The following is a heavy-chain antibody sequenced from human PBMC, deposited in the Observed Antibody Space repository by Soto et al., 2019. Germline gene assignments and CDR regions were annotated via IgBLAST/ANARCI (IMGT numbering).Heavy chain of an antibody. CDR3: AREAVAGTFFDY. Sequence: QVQLVESGGGVVQPGRSLRLSCAASGFTFSSYGMHWVRQAPGKGLEWVAVIWYDGSNKYYADSVKGRFTISRDNSKNTLYLPMNSLRAADTAVYYCAREAVAGTFFDYWGQGTLVTVSS. J-gene: IGHJ4*02. D-gene: IGHD6-19*01. CDR2: IWYDGSNK. V-gene: IGHV3-33*01. CDR1: GFTFSSYG.